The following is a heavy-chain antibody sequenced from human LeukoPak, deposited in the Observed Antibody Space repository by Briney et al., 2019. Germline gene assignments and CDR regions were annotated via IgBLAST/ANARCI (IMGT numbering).Heavy chain of an antibody. CDR2: ISGSGGST. V-gene: IGHV3-23*01. CDR1: GFTFSSYA. D-gene: IGHD6-13*01. CDR3: ANSAAPDYYYYGVDV. J-gene: IGHJ6*02. Sequence: PGGSLRLSCAASGFTFSSYAMSWVRQAPGKGLEWVSAISGSGGSTYYADSVKGRFTISRDNSKNTLYLQMNSLRAEDTAVYYCANSAAPDYYYYGVDVWGQGTTVTVSS.